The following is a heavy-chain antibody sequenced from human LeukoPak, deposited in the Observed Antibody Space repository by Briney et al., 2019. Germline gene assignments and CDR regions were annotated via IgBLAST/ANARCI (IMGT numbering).Heavy chain of an antibody. Sequence: SVTVSCKASGGTISNYVITWVRQAPGQGLEWMGGIMPLFNTPNYAQNFKGRVTITTDESTSTAYMQLSSLRSEDTAVYYCARVDRNHFSMDVWGKGTTVTVSS. CDR1: GGTISNYV. V-gene: IGHV1-69*05. J-gene: IGHJ6*03. CDR3: ARVDRNHFSMDV. CDR2: IMPLFNTP. D-gene: IGHD3-10*01.